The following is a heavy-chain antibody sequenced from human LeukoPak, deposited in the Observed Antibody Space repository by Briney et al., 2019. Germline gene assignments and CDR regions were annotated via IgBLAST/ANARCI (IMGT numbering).Heavy chain of an antibody. Sequence: GGPLRLSCAASGFTFSSYEMNWVRQAPGKGLEWVSYISSSAETIYYADSVKGRFTISRDNAKNSLYLQMNSLRAEDTAVYFCARKWDYDPLTGYYDWYFDLWGRGTLVTVSS. CDR1: GFTFSSYE. D-gene: IGHD3-9*01. CDR2: ISSSAETI. J-gene: IGHJ2*01. V-gene: IGHV3-48*03. CDR3: ARKWDYDPLTGYYDWYFDL.